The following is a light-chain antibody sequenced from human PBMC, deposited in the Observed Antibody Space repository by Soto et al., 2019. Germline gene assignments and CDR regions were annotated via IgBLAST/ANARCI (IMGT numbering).Light chain of an antibody. V-gene: IGLV1-40*01. CDR2: GNN. CDR1: SSNIGAGYE. Sequence: QSVLTHPPSVSGAPGQRVTISCTGSSSNIGAGYEVHWYQQLPGTAPKLLIYGNNNRPSGVPDRFSGSKSGTSASLAITGLQAEDEADYYCQSYDSSLSALYVFGTGTRSPS. CDR3: QSYDSSLSALYV. J-gene: IGLJ1*01.